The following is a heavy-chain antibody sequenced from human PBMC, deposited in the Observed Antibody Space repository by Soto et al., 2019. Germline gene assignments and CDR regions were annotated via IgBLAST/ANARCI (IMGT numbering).Heavy chain of an antibody. D-gene: IGHD3-10*01. CDR3: ARGPGAGHKFLY. CDR2: IYYSGGT. V-gene: IGHV4-31*03. CDR1: GATITSDGNY. J-gene: IGHJ4*02. Sequence: VQLQESGPGLLKASQTLSLTCTVSGATITSDGNYWSWLRQHPEKGLEWIGHIYYSGGTYFNLSLQSRLTLTVDTSKNQFSLELTSVTAADTAVYFCARGPGAGHKFLYWGQGALVTVSS.